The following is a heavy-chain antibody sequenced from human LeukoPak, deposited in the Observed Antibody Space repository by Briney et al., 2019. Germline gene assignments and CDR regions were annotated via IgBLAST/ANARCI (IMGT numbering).Heavy chain of an antibody. Sequence: SETLSLTCTVSGGSISGYYWSWVRQSPEKGLESIGFIYSTGSTSYNPSLKSRVTISVDTSKNQFSLKLSSVTAADTAVYYCARRNYDSSGYYLMDDYWGQGTLVTVSS. D-gene: IGHD3-22*01. CDR3: ARRNYDSSGYYLMDDY. J-gene: IGHJ4*02. CDR1: GGSISGYY. CDR2: IYSTGST. V-gene: IGHV4-59*12.